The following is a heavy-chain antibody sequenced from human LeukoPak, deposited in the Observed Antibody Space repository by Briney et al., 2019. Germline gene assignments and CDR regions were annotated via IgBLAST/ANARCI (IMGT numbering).Heavy chain of an antibody. CDR1: GYTSTDHY. D-gene: IGHD5-12*01. CDR3: ARDLATIDGIAWYYFEN. CDR2: INPNTGGT. Sequence: ASVKVSCKASGYTSTDHYIHWVRQAPGQGFEWMGWINPNTGGTDYAQKFQDRIAISTYTSISTVYMELSRLKSDDTALYYCARDLATIDGIAWYYFENWGQGTLVTVS. V-gene: IGHV1-2*02. J-gene: IGHJ4*02.